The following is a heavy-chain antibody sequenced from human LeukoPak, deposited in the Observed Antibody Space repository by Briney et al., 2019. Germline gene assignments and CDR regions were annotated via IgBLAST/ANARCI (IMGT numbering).Heavy chain of an antibody. D-gene: IGHD4-17*01. CDR3: AKDSSTGGDGDYTFDY. V-gene: IGHV3-23*01. CDR1: GFSFSSYA. J-gene: IGHJ4*02. Sequence: GGSLRLSCAASGFSFSSYAMSWVRQAPGKGLEWVTGFTDSFSGSGGSTQYADSVKGRFTISRDNSKNTLYLQMNSLRAEDTAVYYCAKDSSTGGDGDYTFDYWGQGTLVTVSS. CDR2: FTDSFSGSGGST.